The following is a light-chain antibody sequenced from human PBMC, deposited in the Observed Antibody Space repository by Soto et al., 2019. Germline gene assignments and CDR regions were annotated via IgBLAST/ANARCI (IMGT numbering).Light chain of an antibody. Sequence: IQLTQSPSSLSASVGDRVTITCRASQGIGTSFAWYQQRPGKAPELLIYAASTLESGVPRTFTVNGSGTDFTLTISSLQPEDFATYYFQRLNDCPVTFGGGTRVEI. CDR1: QGIGTS. CDR3: QRLNDCPVT. J-gene: IGKJ4*01. V-gene: IGKV1-9*01. CDR2: AAS.